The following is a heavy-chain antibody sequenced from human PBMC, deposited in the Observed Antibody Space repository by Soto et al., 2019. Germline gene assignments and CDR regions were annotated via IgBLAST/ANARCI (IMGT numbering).Heavy chain of an antibody. CDR1: GGSISSSSYY. Sequence: SETLSLTCTVSGGSISSSSYYWGWIRQPPGKGLEWIGSIYYSGSTYYNPSLKSRVTISVDTSKNQFPLKLSSVTAADTAVYYCARNPRARYYCMDVWGQGTSVPVSS. J-gene: IGHJ6*01. D-gene: IGHD6-6*01. V-gene: IGHV4-39*01. CDR3: ARNPRARYYCMDV. CDR2: IYYSGST.